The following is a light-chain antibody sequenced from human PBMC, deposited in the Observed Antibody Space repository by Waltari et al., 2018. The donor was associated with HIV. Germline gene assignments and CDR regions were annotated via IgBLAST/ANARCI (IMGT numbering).Light chain of an antibody. V-gene: IGKV3-20*01. Sequence: EIVLTQSPVTLSLSPGERATLSCRASRSLNSRHLAWYQQKPGQTPRLLIYGASSRATGSPDRFNGSGSGTDFTLTIIRLEPDDFAMYYCQQSGTFGQGTRLEIK. CDR2: GAS. CDR3: QQSGT. CDR1: RSLNSRH. J-gene: IGKJ2*01.